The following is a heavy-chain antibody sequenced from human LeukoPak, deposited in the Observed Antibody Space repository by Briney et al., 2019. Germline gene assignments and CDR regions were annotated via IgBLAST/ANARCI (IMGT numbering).Heavy chain of an antibody. CDR2: IIPIFGTA. J-gene: IGHJ4*02. D-gene: IGHD1-26*01. Sequence: ASVKVSCKASGGTFSSYAISWVRQAPGQGLEWMGGIIPIFGTANYAQKFQRRVTITADESTSTAYMELSSLRSEDTAVYYCAGYSGSYPMDYWGQGTLVTASS. CDR1: GGTFSSYA. V-gene: IGHV1-69*13. CDR3: AGYSGSYPMDY.